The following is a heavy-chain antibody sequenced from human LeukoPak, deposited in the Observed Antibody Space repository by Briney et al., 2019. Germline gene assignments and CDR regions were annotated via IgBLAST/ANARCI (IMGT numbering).Heavy chain of an antibody. CDR1: GFTFSSFG. CDR2: ISGSGGST. J-gene: IGHJ4*02. D-gene: IGHD2-21*01. CDR3: AKFLPTHIVVANYYFDY. V-gene: IGHV3-23*01. Sequence: GGSLRLSCAASGFTFSSFGMHWVRQAPGKGLEWVSAISGSGGSTYYADSVKGRFTISRDNSKNTLYLQMNSLRAEDTAVYYCAKFLPTHIVVANYYFDYWGQGTLVTVSS.